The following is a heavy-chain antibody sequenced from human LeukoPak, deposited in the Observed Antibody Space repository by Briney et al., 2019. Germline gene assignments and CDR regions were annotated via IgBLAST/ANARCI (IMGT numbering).Heavy chain of an antibody. Sequence: PSETLSLTCTVSGGSMSSYYWSWIRQPPGKGLEWIGYIYYSGSTNYNPSLKSRVTISVDTSKNQFSLKLSSVTAADTAVYYCARSRDDSSGYYYGNWYFDLWGRGTLVTVSS. CDR1: GGSMSSYY. V-gene: IGHV4-59*01. CDR2: IYYSGST. D-gene: IGHD3-22*01. J-gene: IGHJ2*01. CDR3: ARSRDDSSGYYYGNWYFDL.